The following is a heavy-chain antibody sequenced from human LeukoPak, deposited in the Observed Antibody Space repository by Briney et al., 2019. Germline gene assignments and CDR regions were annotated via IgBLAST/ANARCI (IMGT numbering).Heavy chain of an antibody. D-gene: IGHD6-19*01. CDR2: IWYDGSNK. CDR3: SRLRIAVAGTGGFDY. V-gene: IGHV3-33*01. J-gene: IGHJ4*02. Sequence: GGSLRLSCAASGFTFSSYGMHWVRQAPGKGLEWVAVIWYDGSNKYYADSVKGRFTISRDNSKNTLYLQMNSLRAEDAAVCYCSRLRIAVAGTGGFDYWGQGTLVTVSS. CDR1: GFTFSSYG.